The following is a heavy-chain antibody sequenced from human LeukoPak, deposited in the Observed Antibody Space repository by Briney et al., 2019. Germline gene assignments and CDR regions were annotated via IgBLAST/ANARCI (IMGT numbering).Heavy chain of an antibody. Sequence: ASVKVSCKASGYTFTSYGISWVRQAPGQGLEWMGWISAYNGNTNYAQKLQGRVTMTTDTSTSTAYMELRSLRSDDTAVYYCARDCYDSSGYHHSSDYWGQGTLVTVSS. CDR3: ARDCYDSSGYHHSSDY. CDR2: ISAYNGNT. CDR1: GYTFTSYG. V-gene: IGHV1-18*01. J-gene: IGHJ4*02. D-gene: IGHD3-22*01.